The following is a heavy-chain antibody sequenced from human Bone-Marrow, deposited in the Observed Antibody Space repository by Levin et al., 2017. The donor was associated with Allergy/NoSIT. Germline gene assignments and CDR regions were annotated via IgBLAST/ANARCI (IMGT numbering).Heavy chain of an antibody. CDR2: ISYDGRNA. J-gene: IGHJ6*02. D-gene: IGHD2-2*01. CDR3: AKDPCSSATCYGSYYYFDGFDV. V-gene: IGHV3-30*02. Sequence: SGGSLRLSCAASGFTFVKYGMHWVRQRPGRGLEWVALISYDGRNAYYAESVRGRFAISRDNLKDRVFLELNSLRADDTAVYFCAKDPCSSATCYGSYYYFDGFDVWGRGTTVTVSS. CDR1: GFTFVKYG.